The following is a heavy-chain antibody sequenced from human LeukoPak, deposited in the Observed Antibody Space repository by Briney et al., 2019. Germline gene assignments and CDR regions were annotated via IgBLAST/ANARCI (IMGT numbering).Heavy chain of an antibody. Sequence: GGSLRLSCAASGFTLSSYSMNWVRQAPGKGLEWVSSISSSSSYIYYADSVKGRFTISRDNAKNSLYLQMNSLRAEDTAVYYCAKAGWNDPDAFDIWGQGTMVTVSS. CDR3: AKAGWNDPDAFDI. CDR1: GFTLSSYS. D-gene: IGHD1-1*01. V-gene: IGHV3-21*01. J-gene: IGHJ3*02. CDR2: ISSSSSYI.